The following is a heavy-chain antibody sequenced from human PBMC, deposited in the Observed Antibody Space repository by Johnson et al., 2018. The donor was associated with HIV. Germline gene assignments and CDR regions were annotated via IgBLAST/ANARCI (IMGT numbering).Heavy chain of an antibody. V-gene: IGHV3-9*01. J-gene: IGHJ3*02. CDR2: ISFHSGTI. Sequence: VAGISFHSGTIGYADSVKGRFTISRDNAKNSLYLQMNSLRAEDTALYYCARPVIAADDAFDIWGQGTMVTVSS. D-gene: IGHD6-13*01. CDR3: ARPVIAADDAFDI.